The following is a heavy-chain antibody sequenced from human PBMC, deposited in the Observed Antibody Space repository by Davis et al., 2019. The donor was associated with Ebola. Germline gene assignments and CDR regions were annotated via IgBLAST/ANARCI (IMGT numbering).Heavy chain of an antibody. J-gene: IGHJ5*02. D-gene: IGHD3-3*01. CDR1: GGSISSYY. CDR2: IYTSGST. V-gene: IGHV4-59*10. Sequence: SETLSLTCAVYGGSISSYYWSWIRQPAGKGLEWIGRIYTSGSTNYNPSLKSRVTMSVDTSKNQFSLKLSSVTAADTAVYYCAGEGFWSGYSWFDPWGQGTLVTVSS. CDR3: AGEGFWSGYSWFDP.